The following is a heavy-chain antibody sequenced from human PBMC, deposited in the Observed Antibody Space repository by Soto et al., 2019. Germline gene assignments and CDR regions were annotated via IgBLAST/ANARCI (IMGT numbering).Heavy chain of an antibody. CDR3: AKGLAYCGGDCYSHFDL. CDR1: GFTFSSYG. V-gene: IGHV3-30*18. D-gene: IGHD2-21*02. Sequence: QVQLVESGGGVVQPGRSLRLSCAASGFTFSSYGMHWVRQAPGKGLEWVAVISYDGSNKYYADSVKGRFTISRDNSKNPLYLQMNSLRAEDTAVYYCAKGLAYCGGDCYSHFDLWGRGTLVTVFS. CDR2: ISYDGSNK. J-gene: IGHJ2*01.